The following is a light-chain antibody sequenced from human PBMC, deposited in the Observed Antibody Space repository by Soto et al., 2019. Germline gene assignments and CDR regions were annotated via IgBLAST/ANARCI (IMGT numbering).Light chain of an antibody. CDR3: QQYDNLPYT. Sequence: DLQMTHSPSSLSASVGDRVTITCQASQDISNYLNWYQQKPGKAPKLLIYDASNLETGVPSRFSGSGSGTDFTFTISSLQPEDFATYYCQQYDNLPYTFGQGTKLEIK. CDR2: DAS. J-gene: IGKJ2*01. V-gene: IGKV1-33*01. CDR1: QDISNY.